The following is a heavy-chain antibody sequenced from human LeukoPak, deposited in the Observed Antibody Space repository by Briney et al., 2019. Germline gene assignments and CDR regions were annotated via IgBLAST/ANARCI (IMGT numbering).Heavy chain of an antibody. Sequence: GSLRLSCVGSGFSVRTNYMNWVRQAPGKGLEWISSIYSGGNTYHADSVKGRFSISKDNSKNSLYLQMNSLRAEDTALYYCAKALLMGLFRTAFDIWGQGTMVTVSS. CDR2: IYSGGNT. D-gene: IGHD1-26*01. J-gene: IGHJ3*02. CDR1: GFSVRTNY. CDR3: AKALLMGLFRTAFDI. V-gene: IGHV3-53*05.